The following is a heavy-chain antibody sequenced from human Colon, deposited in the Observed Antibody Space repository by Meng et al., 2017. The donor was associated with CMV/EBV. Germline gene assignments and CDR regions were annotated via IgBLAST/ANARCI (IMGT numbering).Heavy chain of an antibody. CDR1: VFPFSASA. CDR3: AKADYYDGSGYYFDY. J-gene: IGHJ4*02. Sequence: SVFPFSASAMRWVRQAPGNGLEWVSSISGTGGNTYYADSVKGRFTISRDDSHNTLFLHMNSLRAEDTAVYYCAKADYYDGSGYYFDYWGQGTLVTVSS. CDR2: ISGTGGNT. V-gene: IGHV3-23*01. D-gene: IGHD3-22*01.